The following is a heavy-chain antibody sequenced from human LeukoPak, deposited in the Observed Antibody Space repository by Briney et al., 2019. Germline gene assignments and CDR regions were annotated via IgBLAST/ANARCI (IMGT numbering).Heavy chain of an antibody. V-gene: IGHV3-11*01. CDR2: ISSSGSTI. CDR1: GFTFSDYY. J-gene: IGHJ4*02. CDR3: ARGSADYYDSSGYYND. D-gene: IGHD3-22*01. Sequence: PEGSLRLSCAASGFTFSDYYMSWIRQAPGKGLEWVSYISSSGSTIYYADSVKGRFTISRDNAKNSLYLQMNSLRAEDTVVYYCARGSADYYDSSGYYNDWGQGTLVTVSS.